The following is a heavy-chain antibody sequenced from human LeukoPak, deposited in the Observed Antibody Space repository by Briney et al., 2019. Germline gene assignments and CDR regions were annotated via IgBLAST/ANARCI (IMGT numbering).Heavy chain of an antibody. CDR1: GFTFSSYA. CDR3: ARGLQSGTQRGYFDY. J-gene: IGHJ4*02. D-gene: IGHD3-10*01. Sequence: GGSLRLSCAVSGFTFSSYAMHWVRQDPGKGLEWVAVISYDGSNKYYADSVKGRFTISRDNSNNTLYLQMNSLRAEDTAVYYCARGLQSGTQRGYFDYWGQGTLVTVTS. V-gene: IGHV3-30-3*01. CDR2: ISYDGSNK.